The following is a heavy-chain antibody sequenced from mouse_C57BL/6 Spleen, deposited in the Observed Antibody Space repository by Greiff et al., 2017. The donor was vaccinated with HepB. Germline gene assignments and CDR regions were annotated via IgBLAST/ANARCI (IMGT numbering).Heavy chain of an antibody. CDR2: IYPGDGDT. D-gene: IGHD1-1*01. CDR1: GYAFSSSW. V-gene: IGHV1-82*01. CDR3: ARSGGSSPDYAMDY. J-gene: IGHJ4*01. Sequence: VQLQQSGPELVKPGASVKISCKASGYAFSSSWMNWVKQRPGKGLEWIGRIYPGDGDTNYNGKFKGKATLTADKSSSTAYMQLSSLTSEESAVYFCARSGGSSPDYAMDYWGQGTSVTVSS.